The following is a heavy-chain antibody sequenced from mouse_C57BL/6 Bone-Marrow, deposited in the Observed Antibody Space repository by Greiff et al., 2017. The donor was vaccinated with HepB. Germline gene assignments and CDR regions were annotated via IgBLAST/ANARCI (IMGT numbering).Heavy chain of an antibody. CDR3: AREMGRPFAY. Sequence: EVHLVESGPGLVKPSQSLSLTCSVTGYSITSGYYWNWIRQIPGNKLEWMGYISYDGSNNYNPSLKNRISITRDTSKNQFFLKLNSVTTEDTATYYCAREMGRPFAYWGQGTLVTVSA. V-gene: IGHV3-6*01. CDR1: GYSITSGYY. J-gene: IGHJ3*01. CDR2: ISYDGSN.